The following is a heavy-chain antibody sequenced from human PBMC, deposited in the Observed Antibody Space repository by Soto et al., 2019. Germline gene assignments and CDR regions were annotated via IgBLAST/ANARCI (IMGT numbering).Heavy chain of an antibody. V-gene: IGHV4-39*07. CDR1: GGSISSSSYY. Sequence: SETLSLTCTVSGGSISSSSYYWGWIRQPPGKGLEWIGSIYYSGSTYYNPSLKSRVTISVDTSKNQFSLKLSSVTAADTAVYYGARSRGSGSYYIDFWGQGTLVTVSS. J-gene: IGHJ4*02. CDR2: IYYSGST. D-gene: IGHD3-10*01. CDR3: ARSRGSGSYYIDF.